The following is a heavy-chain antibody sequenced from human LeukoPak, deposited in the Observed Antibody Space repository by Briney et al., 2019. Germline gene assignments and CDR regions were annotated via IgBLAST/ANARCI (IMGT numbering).Heavy chain of an antibody. J-gene: IGHJ4*02. D-gene: IGHD3-10*01. CDR1: GGSFSGYY. CDR3: ARESLQGYYYGSGSLNRPFDY. V-gene: IGHV4-34*01. Sequence: PSETLSLTCAVYGGSFSGYYWSWLRQPPGKGLEWIGEINHSGSTNYNPSLKSRVTISVDTSKNQFSLKLSSVTAADTAVYYCARESLQGYYYGSGSLNRPFDYWGQGTLVTVSS. CDR2: INHSGST.